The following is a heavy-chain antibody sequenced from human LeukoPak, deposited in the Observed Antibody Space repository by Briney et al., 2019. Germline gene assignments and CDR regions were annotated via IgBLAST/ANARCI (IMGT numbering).Heavy chain of an antibody. J-gene: IGHJ4*02. CDR3: AFGPHQQWLLADY. CDR2: ITGSGDST. Sequence: PGGSLRLSCAVSGGSFSRYAVGWVRQTPGKGLHLVSTITGSGDSTFYAGSVNGRFTVSRDNSKNTLYLQMSSLRADDTALYYCAFGPHQQWLLADYWGQGTLVTVSS. CDR1: GGSFSRYA. V-gene: IGHV3-23*01. D-gene: IGHD6-19*01.